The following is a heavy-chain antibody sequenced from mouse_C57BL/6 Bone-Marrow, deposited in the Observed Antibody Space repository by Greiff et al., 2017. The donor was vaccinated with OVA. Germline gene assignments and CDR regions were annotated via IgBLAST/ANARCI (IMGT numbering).Heavy chain of an antibody. J-gene: IGHJ1*03. V-gene: IGHV14-2*01. CDR1: GFNIKDYY. CDR2: IDPEDGET. Sequence: VHVKQSGAELVKPGASVKLSCTASGFNIKDYYMHWVKQRTEQGLEWIGRIDPEDGETKYAPKFQGKATITADTSSNTAYLQLSSLTSEDTAVYYCARGFLYDYWYFDVWGTGTTVTVSS. D-gene: IGHD2-3*01. CDR3: ARGFLYDYWYFDV.